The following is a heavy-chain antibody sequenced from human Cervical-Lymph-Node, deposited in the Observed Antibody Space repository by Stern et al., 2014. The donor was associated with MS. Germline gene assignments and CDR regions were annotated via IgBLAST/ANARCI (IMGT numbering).Heavy chain of an antibody. CDR3: ARDRIGDCSGGSCQSTPYYFDY. CDR1: GYTFTGYY. CDR2: INPNSGGT. J-gene: IGHJ4*02. D-gene: IGHD2-15*01. V-gene: IGHV1-2*02. Sequence: QVQLVESGAEVKKPGASVKVSCKASGYTFTGYYMHWVRQAPGQGLEWMGWINPNSGGTNYAQKFQGRVTMTRDTSISTAYMELSRLRSDDTAVYYCARDRIGDCSGGSCQSTPYYFDYWGQGTLVTVSS.